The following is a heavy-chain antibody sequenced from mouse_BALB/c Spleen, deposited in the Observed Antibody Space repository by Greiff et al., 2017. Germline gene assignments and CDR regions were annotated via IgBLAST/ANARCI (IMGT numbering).Heavy chain of an antibody. J-gene: IGHJ4*01. CDR2: IWSGGST. V-gene: IGHV2-2*02. D-gene: IGHD1-1*01. Sequence: VQLQQSGPGLVQPSQSLSITCTVSGFSLTSYGVHWVRQSPGKGLEWLGVIWSGGSTDYNAAFISRLSISKDNSKSKVFFKMNSLQANDTDIYYYARKEVGGYAMDYWGQGTSVTVSS. CDR3: ARKEVGGYAMDY. CDR1: GFSLTSYG.